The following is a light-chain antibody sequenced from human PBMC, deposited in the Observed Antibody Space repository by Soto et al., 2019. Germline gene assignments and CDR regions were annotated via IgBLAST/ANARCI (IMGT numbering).Light chain of an antibody. CDR1: QTVLKSSNNRNY. CDR2: WAS. J-gene: IGKJ4*01. Sequence: DIVMTQSPDSLALSVGERATINCKSSQTVLKSSNNRNYVAWYHQQPGQPPKLLMYWASTRESGVPDRFSGRGSETDFTLSISAQRAEDEAVYSCQQYLDTLLTFDGATNVEIK. V-gene: IGKV4-1*01. CDR3: QQYLDTLLT.